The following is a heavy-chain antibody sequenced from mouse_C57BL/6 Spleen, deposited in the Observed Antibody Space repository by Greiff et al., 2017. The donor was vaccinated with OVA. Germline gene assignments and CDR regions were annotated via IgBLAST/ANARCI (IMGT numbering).Heavy chain of an antibody. CDR2: ISYDGSN. D-gene: IGHD2-4*01. Sequence: EVQLQESGPGLVQPSQSLSLTCSVTGYSITSGYYCNWIRQLPGNKLEWMVYISYDGSNNYNPSLKNRITITRDTSKNQSFLKLNSMTTEDTATYYCARVDYDYYDDWGHSTTLSVSS. V-gene: IGHV3-6*01. J-gene: IGHJ2*01. CDR3: ARVDYDYYDD. CDR1: GYSITSGYY.